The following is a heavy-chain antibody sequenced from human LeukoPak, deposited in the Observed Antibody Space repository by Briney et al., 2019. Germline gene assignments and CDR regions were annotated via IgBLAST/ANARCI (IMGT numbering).Heavy chain of an antibody. Sequence: PSETLSLTCAVYGGSFSGYYWSWIRQPPGKGLEWTGEINHSGSTNYNPSLKSRVTISVDTSKNQFSLKLSSVTAADTAVYYCARVEYSSSLGYYGMDVWGQGTTVTVSS. CDR3: ARVEYSSSLGYYGMDV. J-gene: IGHJ6*02. V-gene: IGHV4-34*01. CDR1: GGSFSGYY. D-gene: IGHD6-6*01. CDR2: INHSGST.